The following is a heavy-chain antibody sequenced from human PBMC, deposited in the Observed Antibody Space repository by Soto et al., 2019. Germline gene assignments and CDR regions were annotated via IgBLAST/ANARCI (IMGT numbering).Heavy chain of an antibody. CDR2: IIPIFGRA. CDR3: ARHDSSGYDPFGY. CDR1: GGTFSSYA. Sequence: QVQLVQSGAEVKKPGSSVKLSCKASGGTFSSYAISWVRQAPGQGLEWMGGIIPIFGRANYAQKFQGRVTITADESTSTAYMELSSVRSEDTAVYYCARHDSSGYDPFGYWGQGTLVTVSS. J-gene: IGHJ4*02. V-gene: IGHV1-69*01. D-gene: IGHD3-22*01.